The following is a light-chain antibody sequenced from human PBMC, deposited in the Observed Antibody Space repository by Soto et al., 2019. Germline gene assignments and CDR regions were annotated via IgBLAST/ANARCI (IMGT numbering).Light chain of an antibody. J-gene: IGLJ1*01. CDR1: GSNIASYT. Sequence: QSVLTQPPSASGTPGQRITISCSGTGSNIASYTVNWYQQLPGTAPRLLIYSTYQRPSGVPGRFSGSKSGTSASLAISGLQSEDEADYYCSSYTSSSTYVFGTGTKLTVL. CDR2: STY. V-gene: IGLV1-44*01. CDR3: SSYTSSSTYV.